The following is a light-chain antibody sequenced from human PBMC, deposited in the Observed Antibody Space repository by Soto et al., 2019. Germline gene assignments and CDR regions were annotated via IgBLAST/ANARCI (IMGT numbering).Light chain of an antibody. CDR3: SSYVGSNNFV. J-gene: IGLJ1*01. V-gene: IGLV2-8*01. CDR2: EVS. CDR1: SSDIGAYIY. Sequence: QSVLTQPPSASGSPGQSVTISCTGTSSDIGAYIYVSWYQQHPGKAPKLMISEVSRRPSGVPERFSGSKSGNTASLTVSGLPADDEAHYYCSSYVGSNNFVFGTGTKLTVL.